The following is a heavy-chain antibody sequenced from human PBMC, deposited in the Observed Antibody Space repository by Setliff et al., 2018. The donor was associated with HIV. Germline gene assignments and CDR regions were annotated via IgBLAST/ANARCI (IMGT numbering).Heavy chain of an antibody. J-gene: IGHJ3*02. CDR3: ARDKANSGWSGLGHDAFDI. CDR1: GGSIISGSYY. CDR2: IYTSGST. Sequence: SETLSLTCTVSGGSIISGSYYWSWIRQPAGKGLEWIGRIYTSGSTNYNPSLKSRVTISRDTPNNQFSLILRSVTAADTAVYYCARDKANSGWSGLGHDAFDIWGQGTKVTVS. D-gene: IGHD6-19*01. V-gene: IGHV4-61*02.